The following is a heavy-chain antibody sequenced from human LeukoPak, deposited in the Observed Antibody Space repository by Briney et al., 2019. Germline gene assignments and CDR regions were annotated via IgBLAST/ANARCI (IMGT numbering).Heavy chain of an antibody. V-gene: IGHV1-18*01. CDR2: ISVDNGNT. J-gene: IGHJ4*02. CDR1: GYTFTTYD. CDR3: ARSLRGGRFVEWLLYNYFDY. Sequence: ASVKVSCKASGYTFTTYDISWVRRAPGQGLEWMGWISVDNGNTNYAQKLQGRVTMTTDTSTTTAYMELRSLGSDDTAVYYCARSLRGGRFVEWLLYNYFDYWGQGTLVTVSS. D-gene: IGHD3-3*01.